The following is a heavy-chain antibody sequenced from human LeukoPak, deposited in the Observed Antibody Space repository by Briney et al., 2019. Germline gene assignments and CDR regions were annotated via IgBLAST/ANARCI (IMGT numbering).Heavy chain of an antibody. CDR3: VRDQRYCGGDCLADH. D-gene: IGHD2-21*02. CDR2: INKDGSIT. Sequence: PGGSLRLSCAASGFTFSGYWMHWVRQVPGKGLVGVARINKDGSITTYVDSVKGRFTISRENAKHMLFLQMKRLRAEDTAVYYCVRDQRYCGGDCLADHWGQGPLVTVSS. CDR1: GFTFSGYW. V-gene: IGHV3-74*03. J-gene: IGHJ4*02.